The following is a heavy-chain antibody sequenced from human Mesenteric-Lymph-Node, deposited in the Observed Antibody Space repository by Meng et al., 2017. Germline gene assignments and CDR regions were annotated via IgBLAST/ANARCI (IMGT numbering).Heavy chain of an antibody. Sequence: GESLKISCAASGFTFSSYAMSWVRQAPGKGLEWVSVIYSGGSTYYADSVKGRFTISRDNSKNTLYLQMNSLRSEDTAVYYCARARQGSGYSVDDTQFDYWGQGTLVTVSS. D-gene: IGHD3-22*01. V-gene: IGHV3-53*05. J-gene: IGHJ4*02. CDR3: ARARQGSGYSVDDTQFDY. CDR1: GFTFSSYA. CDR2: IYSGGST.